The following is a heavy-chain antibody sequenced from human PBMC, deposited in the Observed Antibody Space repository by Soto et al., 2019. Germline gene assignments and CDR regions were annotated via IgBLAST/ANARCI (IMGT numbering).Heavy chain of an antibody. V-gene: IGHV1-18*01. J-gene: IGHJ4*02. CDR3: ARVIAAAADFDY. CDR1: GYTFTSCG. CDR2: ISAYNGNT. Sequence: QVQLVQSGAEVKKPGASVKVSCEASGYTFTSCGISWVRQAPGQGLEWMAWISAYNGNTNYAQKLQGRVTMTTDTPTRTAYMELRSLRSDDTAVYYCARVIAAAADFDYWGQGTLVTVSP. D-gene: IGHD6-13*01.